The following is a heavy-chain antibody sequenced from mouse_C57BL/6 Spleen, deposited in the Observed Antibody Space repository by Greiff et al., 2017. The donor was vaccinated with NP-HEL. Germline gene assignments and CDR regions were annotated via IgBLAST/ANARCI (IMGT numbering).Heavy chain of an antibody. CDR2: IHPNSGST. D-gene: IGHD1-1*01. J-gene: IGHJ2*01. V-gene: IGHV1-64*01. CDR1: GYTFTSYW. Sequence: VQLQQPGAELVKPGASVKLSCKASGYTFTSYWMHWVKQRPGQGLEWIGMIHPNSGSTNYNEKFKSKATLTVDKSSSTAYMQLSSLTSEDAAVYYCARRGLSSGFDYWGQGTTLTVSS. CDR3: ARRGLSSGFDY.